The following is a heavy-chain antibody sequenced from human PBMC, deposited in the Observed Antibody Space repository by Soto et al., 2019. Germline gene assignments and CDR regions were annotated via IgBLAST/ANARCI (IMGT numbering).Heavy chain of an antibody. D-gene: IGHD6-13*01. J-gene: IGHJ6*03. CDR3: ARGLYQQLVSYYMDV. CDR2: IYYSGST. CDR1: GGSISSGGYY. V-gene: IGHV4-31*03. Sequence: SETLSLTCTVSGGSISSGGYYWSWIRQHPGKGLEWIGYIYYSGSTYYNPSLKSRVTISVDTSKNQFSLKLSSVTAADTAVYYCARGLYQQLVSYYMDVWGKGTTVTVSS.